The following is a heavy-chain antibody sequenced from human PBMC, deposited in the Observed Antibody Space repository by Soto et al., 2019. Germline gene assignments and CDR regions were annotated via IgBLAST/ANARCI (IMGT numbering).Heavy chain of an antibody. D-gene: IGHD3-10*01. CDR2: IYYSGST. Sequence: SETLSLTCTVSGGSISSYYWSWIRQPPGKGLEWIGYIYYSGSTNYNPSLKSRVTISVDTSKNQFSLKLSSVTAADTAVYYCARSIHGSGGHNYYYDFMDVWGKGTTVTVSS. CDR1: GGSISSYY. CDR3: ARSIHGSGGHNYYYDFMDV. V-gene: IGHV4-59*01. J-gene: IGHJ6*03.